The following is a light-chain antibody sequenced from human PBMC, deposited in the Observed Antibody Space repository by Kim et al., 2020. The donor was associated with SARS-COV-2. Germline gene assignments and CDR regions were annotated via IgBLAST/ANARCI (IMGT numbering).Light chain of an antibody. Sequence: APGKTATITWGGDSIGSRSVHWYQQKPGQAPVLVMYYDSDRPSGIPERFSGSNSGNTATLTISRVKAGDEADYFCHVWDSGSDHHVFGTGTKVTVL. CDR1: SIGSRS. CDR3: HVWDSGSDHHV. CDR2: YDS. J-gene: IGLJ1*01. V-gene: IGLV3-21*04.